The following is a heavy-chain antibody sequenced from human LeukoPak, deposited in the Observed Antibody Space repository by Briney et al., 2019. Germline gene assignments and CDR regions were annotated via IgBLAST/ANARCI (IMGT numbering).Heavy chain of an antibody. J-gene: IGHJ4*02. Sequence: PGGSLRLSCAASGFTVSTNYMSWVRQAPGKGLEWVSLIYSGGSTYYADSVKGRFTISRDNSKNTLYLQMNSLRAEDTAVYYCARDSGQRGFSYGDWGQGTLVTVSS. CDR3: ARDSGQRGFSYGD. V-gene: IGHV3-53*01. CDR2: IYSGGST. CDR1: GFTVSTNY. D-gene: IGHD5-18*01.